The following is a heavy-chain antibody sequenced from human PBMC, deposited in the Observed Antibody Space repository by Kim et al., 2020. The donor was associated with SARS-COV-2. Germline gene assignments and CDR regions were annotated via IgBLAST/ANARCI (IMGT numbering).Heavy chain of an antibody. V-gene: IGHV4-34*01. J-gene: IGHJ5*02. Sequence: SETLSLTCAVYGGSFSDYSWSWIRQPPGKGLEWIGEINHSGSTNYIPSLKSRVTISVDTSKNQFSLKLSSVTAADTAVYYCARGGSCGGDCYVQYNWFDPWGQGTLVTVSS. CDR2: INHSGST. D-gene: IGHD2-21*02. CDR1: GGSFSDYS. CDR3: ARGGSCGGDCYVQYNWFDP.